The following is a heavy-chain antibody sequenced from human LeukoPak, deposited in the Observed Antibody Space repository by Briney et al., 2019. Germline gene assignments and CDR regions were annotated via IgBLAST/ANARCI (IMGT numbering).Heavy chain of an antibody. J-gene: IGHJ4*02. CDR3: ARQVAATNYFDY. CDR1: GYSFTTCW. V-gene: IGHV5-51*01. Sequence: GESLKISCKASGYSFTTCWIAWVRPMPGKGLEWMGIIYPGDSDTRYSPSFQGQVTISADKSISTAYPQWSSLKASDTAMYYCARQVAATNYFDYWGQGTLVTVSS. CDR2: IYPGDSDT. D-gene: IGHD1-26*01.